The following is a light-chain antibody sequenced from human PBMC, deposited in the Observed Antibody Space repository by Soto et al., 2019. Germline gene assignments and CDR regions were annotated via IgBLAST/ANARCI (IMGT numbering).Light chain of an antibody. CDR3: HQVNSDPFT. CDR1: QGINTY. J-gene: IGKJ3*01. Sequence: IQLTQSPSSLSASVGDRVTITCRASQGINTYLVWYQQKPGKAHELLIYDAATLQSGFPSRFSGSGSGTDFTLTSSSLQPQDVATFYCHQVNSDPFTFGPGTKVHI. V-gene: IGKV1-9*01. CDR2: DAA.